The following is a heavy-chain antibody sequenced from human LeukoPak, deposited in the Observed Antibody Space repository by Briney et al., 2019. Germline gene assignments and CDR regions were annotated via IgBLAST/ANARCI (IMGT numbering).Heavy chain of an antibody. V-gene: IGHV4-31*03. Sequence: SQTLSLTCTVSGGSISSGDYYWSWIRQHPEKGLEWIGYIYYTGSTFYNPSLRSRVIISVDTSKNQFSLKLSSVTAADTAVYYCARVGRIEGYDRLGYWGQGTLVTVSS. CDR3: ARVGRIEGYDRLGY. CDR2: IYYTGST. J-gene: IGHJ4*02. CDR1: GGSISSGDYY. D-gene: IGHD5-12*01.